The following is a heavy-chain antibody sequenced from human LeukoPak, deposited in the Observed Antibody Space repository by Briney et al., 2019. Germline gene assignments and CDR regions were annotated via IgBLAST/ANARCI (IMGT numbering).Heavy chain of an antibody. V-gene: IGHV3-64*01. CDR3: AREGATLRPFDY. D-gene: IGHD1-26*01. CDR1: GFTFSSYA. CDR2: ISSNGGST. Sequence: GGSLRLSCAASGFTFSSYAINWVRQAPGKGLKYVSAISSNGGSTYYANSVKGRFTISRDNSKNTLYLQMGSLRAEDMAVYYCAREGATLRPFDYWGQGTLVTVSS. J-gene: IGHJ4*02.